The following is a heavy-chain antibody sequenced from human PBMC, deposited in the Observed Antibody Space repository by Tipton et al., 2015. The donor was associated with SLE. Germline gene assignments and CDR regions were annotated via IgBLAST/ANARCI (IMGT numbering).Heavy chain of an antibody. J-gene: IGHJ4*02. D-gene: IGHD3-22*01. Sequence: SLRLSCAASGFTFSYYAMHWVRPAPGQGLEWVAVISYDGSNKYYADSVKGRFTISRDNSKNTLYMQMNSLRAEDTAVYYGARDRDSSGNGLYYFDYWGQGTLVTVSS. CDR1: GFTFSYYA. CDR3: ARDRDSSGNGLYYFDY. CDR2: ISYDGSNK. V-gene: IGHV3-30*04.